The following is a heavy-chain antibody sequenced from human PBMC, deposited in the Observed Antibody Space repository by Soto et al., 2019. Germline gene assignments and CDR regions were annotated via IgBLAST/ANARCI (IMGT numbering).Heavy chain of an antibody. CDR3: TPTVTTTSLDY. Sequence: GGSLRLSCAASGFTFSTYAMNWVRQAPGKGLEWVGRIKSKTDGGTTDYAAPVKGRFTISRDDSKNTLYLQMNSLKTEDTAVYYCTPTVTTTSLDYWGQGTLVTVSS. V-gene: IGHV3-15*07. CDR2: IKSKTDGGTT. CDR1: GFTFSTYA. D-gene: IGHD4-17*01. J-gene: IGHJ4*02.